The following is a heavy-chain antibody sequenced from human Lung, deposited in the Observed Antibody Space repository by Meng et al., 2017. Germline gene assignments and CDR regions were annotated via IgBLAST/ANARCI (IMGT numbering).Heavy chain of an antibody. CDR3: ARTGIVIESRGWFDP. Sequence: ETAGGVEVRPGSALWLACAASGFSFSIYSMHWVRQAPGKVLEWVTLISYDGSNEYYADSVKGRFTISRDNSKNTVYLEMNSLTPEDTAVYYCARTGIVIESRGWFDPWGQGTLVTVSS. V-gene: IGHV3-30*01. J-gene: IGHJ5*02. CDR1: GFSFSIYS. CDR2: ISYDGSNE. D-gene: IGHD2/OR15-2a*01.